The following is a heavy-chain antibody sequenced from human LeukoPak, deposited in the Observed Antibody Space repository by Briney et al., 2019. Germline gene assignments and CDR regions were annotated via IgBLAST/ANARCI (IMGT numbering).Heavy chain of an antibody. V-gene: IGHV4-39*01. D-gene: IGHD5-24*01. Sequence: SETLSLTCTVSGGSIRSSSYYWGWIRQPPGKGLEWIGSIYYSGSTYYNPSLKSRVTISVDTSKNQFSLKLSSVTAADTAVYYCAREDGSNHRALDYWGQGTLVTVSS. CDR3: AREDGSNHRALDY. CDR2: IYYSGST. J-gene: IGHJ4*02. CDR1: GGSIRSSSYY.